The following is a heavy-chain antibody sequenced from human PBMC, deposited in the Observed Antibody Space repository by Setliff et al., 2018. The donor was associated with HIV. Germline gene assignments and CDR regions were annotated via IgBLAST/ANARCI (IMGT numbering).Heavy chain of an antibody. CDR2: IFPSGTT. Sequence: SETLSLTCTVSGDSMRNYYWSWLRQPAGKGLEWIGRIFPSGTTDYNPSLKSRVTMSIDTSKDQFSLKLRSVTAADTAVYYCARSSYYGSGSYTDYWGQGTLVTVSS. D-gene: IGHD3-10*01. CDR3: ARSSYYGSGSYTDY. V-gene: IGHV4-4*07. CDR1: GDSMRNYY. J-gene: IGHJ4*02.